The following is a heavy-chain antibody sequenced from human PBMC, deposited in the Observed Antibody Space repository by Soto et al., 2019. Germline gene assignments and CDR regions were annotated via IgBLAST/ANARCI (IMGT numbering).Heavy chain of an antibody. CDR1: GGTFSSYA. V-gene: IGHV1-69*10. CDR3: ARAGARGIAAAGTDY. CDR2: IIPILGTA. J-gene: IGHJ4*02. D-gene: IGHD6-13*01. Sequence: SVKVSCKASGGTFSSYAISWVRQAPGQGLEWMGGIIPILGTANYAQKFQGRVTMTRDTSISTAYMELSRLRSDDTAVYYCARAGARGIAAAGTDYWGQGTLVTVSS.